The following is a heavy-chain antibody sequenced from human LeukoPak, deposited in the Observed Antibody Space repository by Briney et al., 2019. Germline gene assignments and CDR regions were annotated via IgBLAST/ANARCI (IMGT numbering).Heavy chain of an antibody. CDR2: IYYGGST. CDR3: ARGVEMATIRHRVFYFDY. V-gene: IGHV4-59*01. CDR1: GGSISSYY. J-gene: IGHJ4*02. Sequence: SETLSLTCTVSGGSISSYYWSWIRQPPGKGLEWIGYIYYGGSTNYNPSLKSRVTISVDTSKNQFSLKLSSVTAADTAVYYCARGVEMATIRHRVFYFDYWGQGTLVTVSS. D-gene: IGHD5-24*01.